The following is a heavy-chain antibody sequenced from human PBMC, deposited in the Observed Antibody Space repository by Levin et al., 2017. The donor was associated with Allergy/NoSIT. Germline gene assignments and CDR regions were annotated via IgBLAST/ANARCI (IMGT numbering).Heavy chain of an antibody. CDR3: TRPQGDSSASGIDY. J-gene: IGHJ4*02. D-gene: IGHD3-22*01. V-gene: IGHV3-73*01. CDR2: IRSKPNNYAT. Sequence: SGGSLRLSCAASGFSFSGSAIHWVRQASGKGLEWVGRIRSKPNNYATSYAASVKGRFTISRDDSKNTAYLQMNSLKTEDTALYYCTRPQGDSSASGIDYWGQGTLVTVSS. CDR1: GFSFSGSA.